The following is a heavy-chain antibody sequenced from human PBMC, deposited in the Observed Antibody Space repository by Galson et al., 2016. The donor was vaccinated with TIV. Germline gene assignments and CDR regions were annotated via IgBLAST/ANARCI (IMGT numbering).Heavy chain of an antibody. J-gene: IGHJ5*02. CDR3: ARGSGIYASSGYFLFDH. Sequence: SVKVSCKASGVTFSYFAFSWVRQAPGQGLEWMGGIVPMFGTTNYAQKFQGRVTISADESTTTAYLELSSLRSEDTAVYYCARGSGIYASSGYFLFDHWGQGTLVTVSS. CDR2: IVPMFGTT. CDR1: GVTFSYFA. D-gene: IGHD3-22*01. V-gene: IGHV1-69*13.